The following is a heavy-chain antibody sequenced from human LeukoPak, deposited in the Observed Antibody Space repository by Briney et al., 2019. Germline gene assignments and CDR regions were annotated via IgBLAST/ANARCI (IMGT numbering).Heavy chain of an antibody. CDR2: IYTSGSP. CDR3: ARRGGSYFGAGFDAFDI. Sequence: SETLSLTCTVSGGSISSYYWSWIRQPPGKGLEWIGYIYTSGSPNYNPSLKSRVTISVDTSKNQFSLKLSSVTAADTAVYYCARRGGSYFGAGFDAFDIWGQGTMVTVSS. CDR1: GGSISSYY. V-gene: IGHV4-4*09. J-gene: IGHJ3*02. D-gene: IGHD1-26*01.